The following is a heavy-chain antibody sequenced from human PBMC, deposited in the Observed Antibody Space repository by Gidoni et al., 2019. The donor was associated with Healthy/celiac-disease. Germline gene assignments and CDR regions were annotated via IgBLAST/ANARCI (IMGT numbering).Heavy chain of an antibody. J-gene: IGHJ1*01. CDR2: FYYSWIT. CDR3: ARIGYRDYEIGGTN. Sequence: QLQLQESGPGLVKPSETLSLTCTVPGGSISSRSYYWGWLRKPPGTGLGGIGMFYYSWITYFHPSLNSRVTISVDPSKNQFSLKLSSCTAADPAVYYCARIGYRDYEIGGTNWGQGTPVNVSP. D-gene: IGHD5-12*01. V-gene: IGHV4-39*07. CDR1: GGSISSRSYY.